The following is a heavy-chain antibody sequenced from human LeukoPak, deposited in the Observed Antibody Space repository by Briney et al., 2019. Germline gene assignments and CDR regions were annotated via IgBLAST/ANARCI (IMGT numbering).Heavy chain of an antibody. CDR3: ARSRYYDSSGSYSVFDYYFYMDV. V-gene: IGHV4-34*01. Sequence: SETLSLTCTVSGGSFSDYYWSWIRQPPGKGLEWTEEINHSGSSNYNPSLQSRVTMSVDTSKKQLSLKVTSVTAADTAVYYCARSRYYDSSGSYSVFDYYFYMDVWGKGTTVTVSS. CDR2: INHSGSS. J-gene: IGHJ6*03. D-gene: IGHD3-22*01. CDR1: GGSFSDYY.